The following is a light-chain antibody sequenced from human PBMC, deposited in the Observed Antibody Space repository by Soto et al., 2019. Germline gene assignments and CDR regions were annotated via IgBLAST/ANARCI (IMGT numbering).Light chain of an antibody. CDR3: QQYNTNSWA. CDR2: LAS. Sequence: DIQMTQSPSTLSASVGDRVTITCRASQSIYSWLAWYQQKPGKAPKLLIYLASSLESGVPSRFGGSGSGTGFTLTISSLQPDDFATDYCQQYNTNSWAFGQGTKVEGK. V-gene: IGKV1-5*03. CDR1: QSIYSW. J-gene: IGKJ1*01.